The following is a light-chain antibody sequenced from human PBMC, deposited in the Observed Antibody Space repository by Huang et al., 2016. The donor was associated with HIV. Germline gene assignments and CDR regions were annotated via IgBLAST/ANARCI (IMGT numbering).Light chain of an antibody. CDR1: QDINSA. Sequence: LTQSPPSLSASAGDRVTITCRASQDINSALAWYQQKPGKAPKLLIYDASNLKSGVPSRFSGSGSGTDFTLSISSLQPEDFATYYCQQFNGFSLTFGGGTRVEIK. CDR2: DAS. J-gene: IGKJ4*01. V-gene: IGKV1-13*02. CDR3: QQFNGFSLT.